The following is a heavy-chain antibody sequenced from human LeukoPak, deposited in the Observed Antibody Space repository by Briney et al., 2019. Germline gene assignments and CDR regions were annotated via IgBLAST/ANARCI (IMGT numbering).Heavy chain of an antibody. CDR2: ISSSGSTI. D-gene: IGHD2-15*01. J-gene: IGHJ4*02. Sequence: GGSLRLSCAASGFTFSDYYMSWIRQAPGKGLEWVSYISSSGSTIYYADSVKGRFTISRENAKNSLYLQMNSLRAGDTAVYYCARVKRGYCSGGSCAYFDYWGQGTLITVSS. CDR3: ARVKRGYCSGGSCAYFDY. CDR1: GFTFSDYY. V-gene: IGHV3-11*04.